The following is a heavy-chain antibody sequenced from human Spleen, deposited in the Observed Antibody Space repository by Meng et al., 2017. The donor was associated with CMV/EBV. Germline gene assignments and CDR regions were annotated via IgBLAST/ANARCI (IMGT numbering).Heavy chain of an antibody. CDR1: GFSFSNYG. J-gene: IGHJ4*02. V-gene: IGHV3-30*19. Sequence: GGSLRLSCAASGFSFSNYGIHWVRQAPGKGLEWVAVISYDGSNKYYADSVKGRFTISRDNSKNTLYLQMNSLRAEDTAVYYCARDGVGYSFDYWGQGTLVTVSS. CDR2: ISYDGSNK. CDR3: ARDGVGYSFDY. D-gene: IGHD2-8*02.